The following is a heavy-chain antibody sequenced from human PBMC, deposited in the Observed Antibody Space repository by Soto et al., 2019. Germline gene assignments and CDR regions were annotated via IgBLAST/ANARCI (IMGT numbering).Heavy chain of an antibody. CDR1: GYTFTGYY. D-gene: IGHD3-3*01. V-gene: IGHV1-2*04. CDR3: ARDSPYYDFWSGYYNHGMDV. Sequence: ASVKVSCEASGYTFTGYYMHWVRQAPGQGLEWMGWINPNSGGTNYAQKFQGWVTMTRDTSISTAYMELSRLRSDDTAVYYCARDSPYYDFWSGYYNHGMDVWGQGTTVTVSS. J-gene: IGHJ6*02. CDR2: INPNSGGT.